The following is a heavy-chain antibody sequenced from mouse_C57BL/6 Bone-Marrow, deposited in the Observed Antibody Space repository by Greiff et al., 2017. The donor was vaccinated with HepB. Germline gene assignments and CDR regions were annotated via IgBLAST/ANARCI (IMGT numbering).Heavy chain of an antibody. CDR3: ARPTPTYGSRFDY. V-gene: IGHV1-42*01. CDR1: GYSFTGYY. D-gene: IGHD1-1*01. J-gene: IGHJ2*01. CDR2: INPSTGGT. Sequence: EVQLQQSGPELVKPGASVKISCKASGYSFTGYYMNWVKQSPEKSLEWIGEINPSTGGTTYNQKFKAKATLTVDKSSSTAYMQLKSLTSEDSAVYYCARPTPTYGSRFDYWGQGTTLTVSS.